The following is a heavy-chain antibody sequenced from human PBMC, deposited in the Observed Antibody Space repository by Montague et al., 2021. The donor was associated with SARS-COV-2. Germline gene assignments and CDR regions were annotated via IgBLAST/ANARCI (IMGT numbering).Heavy chain of an antibody. CDR1: GGSFSGYY. V-gene: IGHV4-34*01. J-gene: IGHJ6*02. Sequence: SETLSLTCAVYGGSFSGYYWSWIRQPPGRGLEWIGETNDSGRTNXXPSLKGRVTISVDTSKNQFSLRLSSVTAAETAVYYCARGYCSGSGCYYYYGMDAWGQGTTVTVSS. CDR3: ARGYCSGSGCYYYYGMDA. CDR2: TNDSGRT. D-gene: IGHD2-15*01.